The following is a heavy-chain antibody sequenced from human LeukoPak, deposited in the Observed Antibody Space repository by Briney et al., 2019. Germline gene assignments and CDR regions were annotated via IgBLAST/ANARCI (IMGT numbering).Heavy chain of an antibody. D-gene: IGHD6-13*01. CDR3: AKDPSWSGYFDY. Sequence: GGSLRLSCAASGFTFSSYGMSWVRQAPGKGLEWVSAITGDGGSAYYADSVKGRFTISRDNSKNTLYLQMNRLRAEDTALYYCAKDPSWSGYFDYWGQGTLVTVSS. CDR1: GFTFSSYG. CDR2: ITGDGGSA. J-gene: IGHJ4*02. V-gene: IGHV3-23*01.